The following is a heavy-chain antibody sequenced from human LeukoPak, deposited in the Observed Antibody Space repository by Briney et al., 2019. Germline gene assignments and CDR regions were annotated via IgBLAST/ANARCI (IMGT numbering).Heavy chain of an antibody. CDR3: ARVYDFWSGYCDY. CDR2: IKQDGSEK. D-gene: IGHD3-3*01. CDR1: GFTFSSYA. V-gene: IGHV3-7*01. Sequence: PGGSLRLSCAASGFTFSSYAMSWVRQAPGKGLEWVANIKQDGSEKYYVDSVKGRFTISRDNAKNSLYLQMNSLRAEDTAVYYCARVYDFWSGYCDYWGQGTLVTVSS. J-gene: IGHJ4*02.